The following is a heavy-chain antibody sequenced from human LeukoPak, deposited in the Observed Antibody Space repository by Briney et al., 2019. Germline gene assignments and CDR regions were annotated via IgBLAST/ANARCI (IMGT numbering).Heavy chain of an antibody. D-gene: IGHD3-22*01. CDR3: ARDPRAYYDTSGYTFDS. CDR2: TWYDGINK. V-gene: IGHV3-33*01. CDR1: GFTLSSYG. Sequence: GRSLRLSCAASGFTLSSYGMHWVRQAPGKGLEWVAFTWYDGINKYYADSVKGRFTISRDNSKNTLYLQMNSLRAEDTAVYYCARDPRAYYDTSGYTFDSWGQGTLVTVSS. J-gene: IGHJ4*02.